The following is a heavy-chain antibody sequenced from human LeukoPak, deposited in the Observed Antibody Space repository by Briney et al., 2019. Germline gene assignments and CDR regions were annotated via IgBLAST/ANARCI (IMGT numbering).Heavy chain of an antibody. CDR1: GGYIWSSSYL. CDR3: ARLCDYYDSSGYFDAFDI. CDR2: IYYGGST. Sequence: SETLSLTCTVCGGYIWSSSYLWGWIRQPPGKGLEWIGTIYYGGSTYYNPSLKSRVTISVDTSKKQSSLKLTSVTAADAAVYYSARLCDYYDSSGYFDAFDIWGQGTMVTVFS. D-gene: IGHD3-22*01. J-gene: IGHJ3*02. V-gene: IGHV4-39*01.